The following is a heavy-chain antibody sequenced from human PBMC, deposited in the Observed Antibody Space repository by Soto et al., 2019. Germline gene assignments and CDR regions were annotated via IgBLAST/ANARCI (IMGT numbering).Heavy chain of an antibody. Sequence: SETLSLTCTVSGGSISSYYWSWIRQPPGKGLEWIGYIYYSGSTNYNPSLKSRVTISVDTSKNQFSLKLSSVTAADTAVYYCARLLMVRGVIMQLYYYYYMDVWGKGTTVTVSS. V-gene: IGHV4-59*08. CDR2: IYYSGST. CDR3: ARLLMVRGVIMQLYYYYYMDV. D-gene: IGHD3-10*01. J-gene: IGHJ6*03. CDR1: GGSISSYY.